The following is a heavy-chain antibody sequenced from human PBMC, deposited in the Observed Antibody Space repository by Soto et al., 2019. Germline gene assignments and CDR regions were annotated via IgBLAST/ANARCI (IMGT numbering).Heavy chain of an antibody. J-gene: IGHJ5*02. V-gene: IGHV4-59*08. CDR1: GGSISSYY. Sequence: PSETLSLTCTVSGGSISSYYWSWIRQPPGKGLEWIGYIYYSGSTNYNPSLKSRVTISVDTSKNQFSLKLSSVTAADTAVYYCARHISVTIFGVGSNWFDPWGQGTLVTSPQ. CDR3: ARHISVTIFGVGSNWFDP. D-gene: IGHD3-3*01. CDR2: IYYSGST.